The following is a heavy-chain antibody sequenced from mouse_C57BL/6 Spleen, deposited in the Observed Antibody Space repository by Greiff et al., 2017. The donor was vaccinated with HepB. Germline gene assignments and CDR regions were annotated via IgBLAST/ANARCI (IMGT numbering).Heavy chain of an antibody. V-gene: IGHV1-50*01. D-gene: IGHD2-1*01. CDR3: ARGAYGNYERGRYCDY. CDR2: IDPSDSYT. CDR1: GYTFTSYW. Sequence: QVQLQQPGAELVKPGASVKLSCKASGYTFTSYWMQWVKQRPGQGLEWIGEIDPSDSYTNYTQKFKGKATLTVDTSSSTAYMQLSSLTSEDSAVYDCARGAYGNYERGRYCDYWGQGTTLTVSS. J-gene: IGHJ2*01.